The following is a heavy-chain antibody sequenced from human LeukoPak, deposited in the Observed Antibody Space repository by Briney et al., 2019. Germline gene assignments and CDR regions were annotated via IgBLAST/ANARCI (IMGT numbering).Heavy chain of an antibody. V-gene: IGHV1-2*02. Sequence: ASVKVSCKASGYTFTGYYMHWVRQAPGQGLEWMGWINPNSGGTNYAQKFQGRVTMTRDTSISTAYMELSRLRSDDTAVYYCARDRSDYVWGSYRRPYYFDYWGQGTLVTVSS. CDR2: INPNSGGT. CDR1: GYTFTGYY. D-gene: IGHD3-16*02. J-gene: IGHJ4*02. CDR3: ARDRSDYVWGSYRRPYYFDY.